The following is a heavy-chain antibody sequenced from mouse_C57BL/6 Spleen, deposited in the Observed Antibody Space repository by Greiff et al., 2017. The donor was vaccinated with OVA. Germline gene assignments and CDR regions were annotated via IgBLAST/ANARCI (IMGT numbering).Heavy chain of an antibody. CDR3: TRYYDPFAY. D-gene: IGHD2-4*01. V-gene: IGHV1-15*01. Sequence: VQLKESGAELVRPGASVTLSCKASGYTFTDYEMHWVKQTPVHGLEWIGAIDPETGGTAYNQKFKGKAILTADKSSSTAYMELRSLTAEDSAVYYCTRYYDPFAYWGQGTLVTVSA. J-gene: IGHJ3*01. CDR1: GYTFTDYE. CDR2: IDPETGGT.